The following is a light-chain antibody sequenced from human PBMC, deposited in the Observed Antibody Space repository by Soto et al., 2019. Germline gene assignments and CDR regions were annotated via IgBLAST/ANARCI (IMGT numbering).Light chain of an antibody. CDR2: GAS. Sequence: EIVMTQSPATLSVSPGERATLSCRASQSVSSNLAWYQQKPGQAPRLLIYGASIRATGIPARFSGSGSGTEFTLTISSLQSEDFAVYYCQQYNNWLTFGQGTKLELK. CDR3: QQYNNWLT. V-gene: IGKV3D-15*01. J-gene: IGKJ2*01. CDR1: QSVSSN.